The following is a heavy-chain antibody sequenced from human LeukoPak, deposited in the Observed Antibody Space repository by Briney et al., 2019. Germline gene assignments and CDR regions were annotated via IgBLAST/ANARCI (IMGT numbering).Heavy chain of an antibody. CDR3: AKGIGGNSAGYPRWDYFDY. CDR2: ISGSDGRT. Sequence: GGSLRLSCAASGFTFSSYAMSWVRQAPGKGLEWVSAISGSDGRTYYADSVKGRCTISRDNSKNTLYLQMNSLRAEDTAVYYCAKGIGGNSAGYPRWDYFDYWGQGTLVTVSS. D-gene: IGHD4-23*01. CDR1: GFTFSSYA. J-gene: IGHJ4*02. V-gene: IGHV3-23*01.